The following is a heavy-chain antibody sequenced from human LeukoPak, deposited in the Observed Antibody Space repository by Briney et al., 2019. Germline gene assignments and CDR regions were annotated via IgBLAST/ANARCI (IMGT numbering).Heavy chain of an antibody. J-gene: IGHJ4*02. Sequence: PSETLSLTCTVSGGPISSYYWSWIRQPPGKGLEWIGYIYYSGSTNYDPSLKSRVTISVDTSKNQFSLKLSSVTAADTAVYYCARHVRYCSSTSCYYFDYWGQGTLVTVSS. V-gene: IGHV4-59*08. CDR1: GGPISSYY. CDR3: ARHVRYCSSTSCYYFDY. D-gene: IGHD2-2*01. CDR2: IYYSGST.